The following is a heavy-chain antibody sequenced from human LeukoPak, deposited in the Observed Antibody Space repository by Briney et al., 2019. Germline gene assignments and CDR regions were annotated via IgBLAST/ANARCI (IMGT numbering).Heavy chain of an antibody. J-gene: IGHJ6*02. CDR2: INHSGST. V-gene: IGHV4-34*01. Sequence: SETLSLTCAVYGGSFSGYYWSWIRQPPGKGLEWIGEINHSGSTNYNPSLKSRVTISVDTSKNQFSLKLSSVTAADTAVYYCARAWYYYSSGMDVWGQGPTVTVPS. CDR3: ARAWYYYSSGMDV. CDR1: GGSFSGYY.